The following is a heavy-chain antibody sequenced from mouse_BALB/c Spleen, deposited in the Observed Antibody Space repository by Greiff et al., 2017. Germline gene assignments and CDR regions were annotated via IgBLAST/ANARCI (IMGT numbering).Heavy chain of an antibody. J-gene: IGHJ4*01. V-gene: IGHV5-12-2*01. CDR3: ARHLDY. CDR1: GFTFSSYT. Sequence: EVKLVESGGGLVQPGGSLKLSCAASGFTFSSYTMSWVRQTPEKRLEWVAYISNGGGSTYYPDTVKGRFTISRDNAKNTLYLQMSSLKSEDTAMYYCARHLDYWGQGTSVTVSS. CDR2: ISNGGGST.